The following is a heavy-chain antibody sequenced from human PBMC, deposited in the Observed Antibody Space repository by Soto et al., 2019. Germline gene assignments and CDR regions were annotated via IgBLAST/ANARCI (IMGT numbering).Heavy chain of an antibody. CDR3: ASMGYHYGSGSYPLDY. V-gene: IGHV4-59*08. D-gene: IGHD3-10*01. CDR2: MYNSGST. CDR1: GGSISSYY. J-gene: IGHJ4*02. Sequence: QVQLQESGPGLVKPSETLSLTCTVSGGSISSYYWTWIRQPPGKGLEWIGFMYNSGSTHYNPSLKSLVTISLDTSKNQFSLNLRSVTAADTAGYYCASMGYHYGSGSYPLDYWGQGTLVTVSS.